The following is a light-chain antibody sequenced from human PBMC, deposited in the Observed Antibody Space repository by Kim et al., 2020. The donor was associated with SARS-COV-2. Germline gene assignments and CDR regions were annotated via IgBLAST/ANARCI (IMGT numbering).Light chain of an antibody. CDR1: SLRSYY. CDR2: GKN. CDR3: NSRDSSGNHLNVV. Sequence: SSELTQDPAVSVALGQTVRITCQGDSLRSYYASWYQQKPGQAPVLVIYGKNNRPSGIPDRFSGSSSGNTVSLTITGAQAEDEADYYCNSRDSSGNHLNVVFGGGTQLTVL. J-gene: IGLJ2*01. V-gene: IGLV3-19*01.